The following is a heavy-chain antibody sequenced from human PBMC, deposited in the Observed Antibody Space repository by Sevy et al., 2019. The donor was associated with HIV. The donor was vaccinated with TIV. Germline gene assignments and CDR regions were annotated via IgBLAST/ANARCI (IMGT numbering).Heavy chain of an antibody. CDR3: AKVQATYYYDSSGYYPFDY. CDR1: GFTFSSYA. Sequence: GGSLRLSCAASGFTFSSYAMSWVRQAPGKGLEWVSAISGSGGSTYYADSVKGRFTISRDNSKNTLYLQMNSLRAEDTAVYHCAKVQATYYYDSSGYYPFDYWGQGTLVTVSS. CDR2: ISGSGGST. V-gene: IGHV3-23*01. J-gene: IGHJ4*02. D-gene: IGHD3-22*01.